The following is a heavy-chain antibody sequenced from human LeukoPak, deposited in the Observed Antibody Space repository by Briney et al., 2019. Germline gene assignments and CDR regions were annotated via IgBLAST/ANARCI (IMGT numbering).Heavy chain of an antibody. D-gene: IGHD2-15*01. CDR1: GYTFTSYD. CDR3: AIQHGGCSYSYYSYMDV. J-gene: IGHJ6*03. CDR2: MNPNSGYT. Sequence: ASVKVSCKASGYTFTSYDINWVRQATGQGLEWMGWMNPNSGYTGYAQKFQGRVTITRNTSISTAYMELSSLRSEDTAVYFCAIQHGGCSYSYYSYMDVWGKGTTVTVSS. V-gene: IGHV1-8*03.